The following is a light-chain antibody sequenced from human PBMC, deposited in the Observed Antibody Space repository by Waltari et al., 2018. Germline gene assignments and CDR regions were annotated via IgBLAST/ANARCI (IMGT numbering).Light chain of an antibody. Sequence: DIVMTQSPDSLALSLGERATINCKSSQSVLHSSNNKNYLAWYQQKPGQPPNLLIYWASTRESGVPDRFSGSRSGTDFTLTISSLQAEDVAVYYCQQYYNAPLTFGGGTKVEIK. CDR1: QSVLHSSNNKNY. J-gene: IGKJ4*01. CDR3: QQYYNAPLT. CDR2: WAS. V-gene: IGKV4-1*01.